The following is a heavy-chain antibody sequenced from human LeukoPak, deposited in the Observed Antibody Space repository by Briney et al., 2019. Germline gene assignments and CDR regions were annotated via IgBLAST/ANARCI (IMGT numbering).Heavy chain of an antibody. CDR2: ISSSGRFT. D-gene: IGHD5-24*01. CDR1: GFTFSNHA. V-gene: IGHV3-23*01. CDR3: ARRRRDNAPTIDY. Sequence: GGSLRLSCAASGFTFSNHAMTWVRQAPGKGLGWVSSISSSGRFTYSADSVKGRFTISRDNSKNTLYLQMNSLRVEDTALYYCARRRRDNAPTIDYWGQGTLVTVSS. J-gene: IGHJ4*02.